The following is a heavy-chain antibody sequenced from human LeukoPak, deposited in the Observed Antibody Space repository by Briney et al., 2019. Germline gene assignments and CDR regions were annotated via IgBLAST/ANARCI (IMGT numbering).Heavy chain of an antibody. CDR3: ARLTAGTVDY. CDR1: GGSISSSSYY. V-gene: IGHV4-39*01. Sequence: SETLSLTCTVSGGSISSSSYYWGWIRQPPGKGLEWIVSIYYSGSTYYNPSLKSRVTISVDTSKNQFSLKLSSVAAADTAVYYCARLTAGTVDYWGPGTLVTVSS. CDR2: IYYSGST. J-gene: IGHJ4*02. D-gene: IGHD1-1*01.